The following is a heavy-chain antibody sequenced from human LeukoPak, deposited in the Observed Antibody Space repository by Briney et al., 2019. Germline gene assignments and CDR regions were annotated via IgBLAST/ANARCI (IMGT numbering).Heavy chain of an antibody. Sequence: ASVKVSCKASGYTFTSYDINWVRQATGQGLEWMGWMNPNSGNTGYAQKFQGRVTMTRDTSISTAYMELSSLRSDDTAVYYCARLRESYFNWFDPWGQGTLVTVSS. V-gene: IGHV1-8*02. CDR2: MNPNSGNT. J-gene: IGHJ5*02. CDR1: GYTFTSYD. CDR3: ARLRESYFNWFDP. D-gene: IGHD1-26*01.